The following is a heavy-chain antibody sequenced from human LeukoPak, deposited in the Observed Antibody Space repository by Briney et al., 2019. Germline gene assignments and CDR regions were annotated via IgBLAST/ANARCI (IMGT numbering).Heavy chain of an antibody. Sequence: EASVKVSCKASGYTFTGYYMHWVRQAPGQGLEWMGWINPNSGGTNYAQKFQGWVTMTRDTSISTAYMELSRLKSDDTAVYYCAKIGSSHDFDYWGQGTLITVSS. CDR3: AKIGSSHDFDY. V-gene: IGHV1-2*04. D-gene: IGHD1-26*01. J-gene: IGHJ4*02. CDR2: INPNSGGT. CDR1: GYTFTGYY.